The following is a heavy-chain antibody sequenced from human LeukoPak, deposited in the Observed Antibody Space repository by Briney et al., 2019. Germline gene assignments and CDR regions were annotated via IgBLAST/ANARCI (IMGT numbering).Heavy chain of an antibody. CDR3: ARVGNCYDSSGYALLYYYYYYMDV. Sequence: GGSLRLSCAASGFTFSSYEMNWVRQAPGKGLEWVSYISSSGSTIYYADSVKGRFTISRDNAKNSLYLQMNSLRAEDTAVYYCARVGNCYDSSGYALLYYYYYYMDVWGKGTTVTISS. V-gene: IGHV3-48*03. J-gene: IGHJ6*03. CDR2: ISSSGSTI. D-gene: IGHD3-22*01. CDR1: GFTFSSYE.